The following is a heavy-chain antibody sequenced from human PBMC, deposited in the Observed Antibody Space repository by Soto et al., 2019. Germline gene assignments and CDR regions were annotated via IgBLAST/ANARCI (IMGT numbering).Heavy chain of an antibody. D-gene: IGHD1-1*01. Sequence: QVQLQQWGAGLVKPSETLSLSCAVYGQSFSGHSWAWIRQPPGKGLEWIGEINESGSTYYNPSLKSRVTISTDTSKNQLSLKLSFVSAADTAAYFCARGSGIVALPGELEDVKYDYWGQGTLVNVSS. CDR2: INESGST. J-gene: IGHJ4*02. CDR1: GQSFSGHS. CDR3: ARGSGIVALPGELEDVKYDY. V-gene: IGHV4-34*01.